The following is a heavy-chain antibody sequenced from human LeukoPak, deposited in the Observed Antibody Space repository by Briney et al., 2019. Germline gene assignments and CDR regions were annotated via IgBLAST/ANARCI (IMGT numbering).Heavy chain of an antibody. Sequence: KPSETLSLTCAVSGGSISSGAYWGWVRQPPGKGLEWIGTIYHSGTTYYNPSLKSRVTISIDTSKNQFSLKLSSVTAADTAVYYCARHGGALPLDQYYFDYWGQGTLVTVSS. CDR2: IYHSGTT. D-gene: IGHD3-16*01. V-gene: IGHV4-38-2*01. CDR3: ARHGGALPLDQYYFDY. CDR1: GGSISSGAY. J-gene: IGHJ4*02.